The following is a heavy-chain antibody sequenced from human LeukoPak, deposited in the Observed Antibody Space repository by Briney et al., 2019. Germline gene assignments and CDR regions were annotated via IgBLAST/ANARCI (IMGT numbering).Heavy chain of an antibody. CDR2: IYYSGTT. V-gene: IGHV4-39*07. CDR1: GGSISSSTYY. CDR3: ARVAISMKGVNIDY. D-gene: IGHD3-22*01. J-gene: IGHJ4*02. Sequence: SETLSLTCTVSGGSISSSTYYWGWIRQPPGKGLEWVGTIYYSGTTYYNPSLKSRVTISVDTSKNQFSLKLSSITAADTAVYYCARVAISMKGVNIDYWGQGTLVTVSS.